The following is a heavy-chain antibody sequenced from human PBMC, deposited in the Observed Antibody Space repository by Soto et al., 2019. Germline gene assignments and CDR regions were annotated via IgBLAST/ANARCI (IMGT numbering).Heavy chain of an antibody. D-gene: IGHD6-13*01. J-gene: IGHJ6*02. V-gene: IGHV5-51*01. CDR3: ARHLEYSSSRKSSYYYGMDV. Sequence: PGESLKISCKASGYIFTSYWIGWVRQMPGKGLEWMGIIYPGDSDTRYSPSFQGQVTISADKSISNAYLQWSSLKASDTAMYYCARHLEYSSSRKSSYYYGMDVWGQGTTVTVSS. CDR1: GYIFTSYW. CDR2: IYPGDSDT.